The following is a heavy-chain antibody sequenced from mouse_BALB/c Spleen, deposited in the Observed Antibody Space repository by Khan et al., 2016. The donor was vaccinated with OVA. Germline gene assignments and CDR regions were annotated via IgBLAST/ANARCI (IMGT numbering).Heavy chain of an antibody. J-gene: IGHJ3*01. CDR3: ARNQGGYYGSSAGFAY. CDR2: IWSGGST. D-gene: IGHD1-1*01. V-gene: IGHV2-4-1*01. Sequence: QVQLKQSGPGLVQPSQSLSITCTVSGFSLTNYGIHWVRQSPGKSLEWLGVIWSGGSTDYNAAFVSRLSISKDISKSQVFFKMNSLQADDTAIYYCARNQGGYYGSSAGFAYWGQGTLVTVSA. CDR1: GFSLTNYG.